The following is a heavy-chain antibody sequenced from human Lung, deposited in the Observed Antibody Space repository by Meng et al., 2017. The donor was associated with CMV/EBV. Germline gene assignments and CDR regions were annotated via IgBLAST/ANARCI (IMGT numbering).Heavy chain of an antibody. CDR2: IYDSGST. D-gene: IGHD3-3*01. Sequence: TXSLXXTVSGGFISGSGYFWSWIRQHPEKGLEWIGFIYDSGSTDYNPSLKSRLTISVDTSKNQFSLKLTSVTAADTAVYYCARGPGPITISGSDGFDIWXQGTVVTVSS. V-gene: IGHV4-31*03. J-gene: IGHJ3*02. CDR3: ARGPGPITISGSDGFDI. CDR1: GGFISGSGYF.